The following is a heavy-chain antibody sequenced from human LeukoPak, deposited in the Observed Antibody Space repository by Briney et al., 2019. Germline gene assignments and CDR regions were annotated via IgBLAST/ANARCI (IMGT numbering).Heavy chain of an antibody. CDR3: ARDDLIWFGELRRYYGMDV. V-gene: IGHV3-21*01. CDR2: ISSSSSYI. CDR1: GFTFSSYS. J-gene: IGHJ6*04. D-gene: IGHD3-10*01. Sequence: GGSLRLSCAASGFTFSSYSMNWVRQAPGKGLEWVSSISSSSSYIYYADSVKGRFTISRDNAKNSLYLQMNSLRAEDTAVYYCARDDLIWFGELRRYYGMDVWGKGTTVTVFS.